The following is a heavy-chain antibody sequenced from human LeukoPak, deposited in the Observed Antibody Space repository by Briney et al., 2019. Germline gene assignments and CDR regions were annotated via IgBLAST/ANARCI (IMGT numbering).Heavy chain of an antibody. V-gene: IGHV3-48*04. CDR3: ARDSYSSSWYEALRYYYYYMDV. D-gene: IGHD6-13*01. CDR1: GFTFSSSH. J-gene: IGHJ6*03. CDR2: FSDSTTTI. Sequence: GGSLRLSCAASGFTFSSSHMNWVRQAPGKGLEWISYFSDSTTTIYYADSVKGRFTISRDNAKNSLYLQMNSLRAEDTAVYYCARDSYSSSWYEALRYYYYYMDVWGKGTTVTISS.